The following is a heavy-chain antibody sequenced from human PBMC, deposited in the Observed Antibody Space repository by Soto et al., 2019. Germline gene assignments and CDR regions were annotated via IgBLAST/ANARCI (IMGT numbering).Heavy chain of an antibody. D-gene: IGHD1-1*01. CDR1: GFTFSGNW. V-gene: IGHV3-74*01. CDR3: AGGIWNDNAY. CDR2: INPDGSNT. Sequence: GSLRLSCAASGFTFSGNWMHLFRQAPGKGLLWVSRINPDGSNTDYADSVKGRFTISRDNAKNTLYLQMNSLRAEDTAVYYCAGGIWNDNAYWGQGTLVTVSS. J-gene: IGHJ4*02.